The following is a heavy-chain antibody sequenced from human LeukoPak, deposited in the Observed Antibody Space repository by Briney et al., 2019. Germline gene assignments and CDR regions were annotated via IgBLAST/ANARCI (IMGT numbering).Heavy chain of an antibody. CDR3: ARRSIHRPYCMDG. CDR1: GGSISSYY. V-gene: IGHV4-59*08. J-gene: IGHJ6*01. D-gene: IGHD2-2*01. Sequence: SGTLSLTCTVSGGSISSYYWSWIRQPPGKGLEWIGYIYYSGSTIYNAAPKSRVTISVGTSENQFSLTQSTVTAPDTAVYYCARRSIHRPYCMDGSGQPTTLTVSS. CDR2: IYYSGST.